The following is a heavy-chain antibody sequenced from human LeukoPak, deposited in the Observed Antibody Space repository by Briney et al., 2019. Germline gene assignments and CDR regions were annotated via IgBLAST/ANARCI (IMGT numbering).Heavy chain of an antibody. D-gene: IGHD1-26*01. V-gene: IGHV3-23*01. Sequence: GGSLRLSCAASGFTFSSYAMSWVRQAPGKGPEWVSAISGSGVSTYYADSVKGRFTISRDNSKNTLYLQMNSLRAEDTAVYYCAKDLSGSFDYWGQGALVTVSS. CDR1: GFTFSSYA. CDR3: AKDLSGSFDY. J-gene: IGHJ4*02. CDR2: ISGSGVST.